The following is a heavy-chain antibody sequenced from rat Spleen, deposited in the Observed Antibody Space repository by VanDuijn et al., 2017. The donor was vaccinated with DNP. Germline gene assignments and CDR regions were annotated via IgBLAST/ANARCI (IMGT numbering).Heavy chain of an antibody. CDR3: TRESWGYVMDA. CDR1: GFSLTNYG. CDR2: IWGHGNT. V-gene: IGHV2S75*01. D-gene: IGHD1-7*01. J-gene: IGHJ4*01. Sequence: QVQLRESGPVLVQASETLSLTCTVSGFSLTNYGVIWVRQSPGKGLEGLGIIWGHGNTDYNSALKSRLSINRDTSKSQVFLKMNSLQSDDTATYYCTRESWGYVMDAWGQGASVTVSS.